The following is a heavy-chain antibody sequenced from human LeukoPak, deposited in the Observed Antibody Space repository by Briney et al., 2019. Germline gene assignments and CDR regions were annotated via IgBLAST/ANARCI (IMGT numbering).Heavy chain of an antibody. J-gene: IGHJ4*02. Sequence: QSGGSLRHSCAASGFTFSRFEMNWVRQGPGKGLEWVSYISGSGSTKYYAETAKGRFTISRDNDKNSLYLQMNSLRAEDTAVYYCARDYGGVMFDYWGQGTLLTVSS. CDR2: ISGSGSTK. V-gene: IGHV3-48*03. D-gene: IGHD4-23*01. CDR1: GFTFSRFE. CDR3: ARDYGGVMFDY.